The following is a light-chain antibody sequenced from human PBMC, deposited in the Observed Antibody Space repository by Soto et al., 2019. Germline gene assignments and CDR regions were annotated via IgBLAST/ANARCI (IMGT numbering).Light chain of an antibody. CDR2: DDN. Sequence: QSVLTQPPSASGTPGQRVTIPCSGSSSNIASNYVSWYQQYPGTAPKLLIFDDNKQPSGSPDRFSGSKSGTSATLDITELQTGDEADYYCATWDSGLNLYVFGTGTKVTV. J-gene: IGLJ1*01. CDR3: ATWDSGLNLYV. V-gene: IGLV1-51*01. CDR1: SSNIASNY.